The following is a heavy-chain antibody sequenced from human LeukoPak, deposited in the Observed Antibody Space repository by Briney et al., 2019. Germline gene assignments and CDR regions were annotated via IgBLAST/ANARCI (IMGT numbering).Heavy chain of an antibody. V-gene: IGHV3-53*01. D-gene: IGHD6-19*01. CDR3: ARAQWQGGYYFDY. CDR2: IYSGGST. CDR1: GFTVSSNY. J-gene: IGHJ4*02. Sequence: GGSLRLSCAASGFTVSSNYMNWVRQAPGKGLEWVSVIYSGGSTYYADSVKGRFTISRDNSKNTLYLQMNSLRAEDTAVYYCARAQWQGGYYFDYWGQGTLVTVSS.